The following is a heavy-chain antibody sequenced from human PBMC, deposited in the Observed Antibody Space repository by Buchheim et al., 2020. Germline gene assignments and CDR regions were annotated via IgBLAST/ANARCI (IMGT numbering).Heavy chain of an antibody. J-gene: IGHJ6*02. CDR1: GGSISSYY. D-gene: IGHD5-12*01. Sequence: QVQLQESGPGLVKPSETLSLTCTVSGGSISSYYWSWIRQPPGKGLEWIGYIYYSGSTNYNPSLKSRVTISVDTSKNQFSLKLSSVTAADTAVYYCARHGLAGWLRSPYYYYYGMDVWGQGTT. V-gene: IGHV4-59*08. CDR2: IYYSGST. CDR3: ARHGLAGWLRSPYYYYYGMDV.